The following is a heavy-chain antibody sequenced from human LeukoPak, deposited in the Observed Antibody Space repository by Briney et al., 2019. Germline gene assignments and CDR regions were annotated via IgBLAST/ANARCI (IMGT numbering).Heavy chain of an antibody. V-gene: IGHV3-66*01. D-gene: IGHD3-22*01. Sequence: GGSLRLSCAASRFTVSSNYMSWVRQAPGKGLEWVSVIYSGGSTYYADSVKGRFTISRDNSKNTLYLQMNSLRAEDTAVYYCAKGRITMIVVVSGMFDGAFDIWGQGTMVTVSS. J-gene: IGHJ3*02. CDR3: AKGRITMIVVVSGMFDGAFDI. CDR1: RFTVSSNY. CDR2: IYSGGST.